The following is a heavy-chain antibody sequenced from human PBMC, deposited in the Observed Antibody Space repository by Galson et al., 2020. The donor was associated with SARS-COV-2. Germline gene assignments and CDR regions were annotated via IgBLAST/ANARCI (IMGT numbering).Heavy chain of an antibody. CDR2: IRPFDSDT. J-gene: IGHJ4*02. V-gene: IGHV5-51*01. CDR1: GSSFTVYW. D-gene: IGHD2-15*01. Sequence: HGEPLKISCKGLGSSFTVYWIAWVRQMPGKGLEWMGIIRPFDSDTTYSPSFQGQVSITADKSISTAYLQWSSLKASDTAMYYCATPRDCSGKSCPFDDWGQGTLVTVSS. CDR3: ATPRDCSGKSCPFDD.